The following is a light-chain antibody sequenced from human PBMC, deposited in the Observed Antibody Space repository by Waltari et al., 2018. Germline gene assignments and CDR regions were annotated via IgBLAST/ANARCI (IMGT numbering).Light chain of an antibody. Sequence: EIVLTQSPGALSLSPGERATLFCRASQSIGSNYLAWYQQRPGQAPRLLMYISSIRATGIPDRFSGSGSGTDFTLTISRLEPEDFAVYYCQQYGSSPWTFGQGTKVEI. CDR1: QSIGSNY. CDR2: ISS. J-gene: IGKJ1*01. V-gene: IGKV3-20*01. CDR3: QQYGSSPWT.